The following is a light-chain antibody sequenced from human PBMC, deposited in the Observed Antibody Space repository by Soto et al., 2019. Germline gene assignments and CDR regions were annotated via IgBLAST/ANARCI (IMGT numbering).Light chain of an antibody. CDR2: DDS. Sequence: DIQMNQSPSSLSASAGDRVTITCRASQIFYTFFSWYQLKPGRVPRLLIYDDSTLQGGVPSRFSGSGSGTEFIPTINSLQQEDVASYYCQQRYSTPYSFGQGTKLDVK. J-gene: IGKJ2*01. CDR1: QIFYTF. V-gene: IGKV1-39*01. CDR3: QQRYSTPYS.